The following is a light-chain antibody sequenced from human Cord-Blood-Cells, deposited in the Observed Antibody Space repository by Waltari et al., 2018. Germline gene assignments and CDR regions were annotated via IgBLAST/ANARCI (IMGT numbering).Light chain of an antibody. CDR2: DGS. J-gene: IGLJ3*02. Sequence: QSALTQPASVSGSPGQSITISCTGTSSDVGSYNYVSWYQHHPGKAPKLMIYDGSNRPSGVSNRFSGSKSGNTASLTISGLQAEDEADYYCCSYTGSSTWVFGGGTKLTVL. CDR1: SSDVGSYNY. V-gene: IGLV2-23*01. CDR3: CSYTGSSTWV.